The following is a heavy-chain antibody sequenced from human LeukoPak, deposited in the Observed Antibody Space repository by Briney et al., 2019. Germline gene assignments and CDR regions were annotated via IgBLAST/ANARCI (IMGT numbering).Heavy chain of an antibody. CDR1: GFTFSSYG. J-gene: IGHJ4*02. Sequence: GGSLRLSCAASGFTFSSYGMPWVRQAPGKGLEWVAVISYDGSNKYYADSVKGRFTISRDNSKNTLYLQMNSLRAEDTAVYYCAKGNAKSIAAPGWLDYWGQGALVTVSS. D-gene: IGHD6-6*01. CDR2: ISYDGSNK. CDR3: AKGNAKSIAAPGWLDY. V-gene: IGHV3-30*18.